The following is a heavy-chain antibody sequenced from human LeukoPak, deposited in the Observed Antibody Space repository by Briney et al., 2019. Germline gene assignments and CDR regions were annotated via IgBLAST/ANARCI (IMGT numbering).Heavy chain of an antibody. V-gene: IGHV1-2*02. CDR1: GYTFTGYY. J-gene: IGHJ6*03. CDR2: INPNSGGT. D-gene: IGHD3-10*01. CDR3: ARGYYGSGSYLDYYYYMDV. Sequence: GASVKVSCKASGYTFTGYYMHWVRQAPGQGLEWMGWINPNSGGTNYAQKFQGRVTMTRDTSISTAYMELSSLRSEDTAVYYCARGYYGSGSYLDYYYYMDVWGKGTTVTVSS.